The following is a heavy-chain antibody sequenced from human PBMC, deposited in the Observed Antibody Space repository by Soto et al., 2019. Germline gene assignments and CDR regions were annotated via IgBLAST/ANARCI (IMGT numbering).Heavy chain of an antibody. D-gene: IGHD7-27*01. CDR2: VYNIGST. V-gene: IGHV4-59*01. CDR3: ARARAMWSTGYSYFDN. Sequence: TSETLSLTCTVSGGSINDYYWTWVRQTPGKGLEWIGYVYNIGSTNYNPSLKSRVTVSLDTSKNQFSLKRNSVTAPDTAVYYCARARAMWSTGYSYFDNWGLGTLVTVSS. J-gene: IGHJ4*02. CDR1: GGSINDYY.